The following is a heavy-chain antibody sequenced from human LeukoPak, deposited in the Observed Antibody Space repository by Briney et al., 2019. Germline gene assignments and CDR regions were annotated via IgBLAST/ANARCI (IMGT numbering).Heavy chain of an antibody. CDR3: ARKAYYYGSGSYYNVYYFDY. Sequence: SETLSLTCAVSGGSFSGYYWSWIRQPPGKGLEWIGEINHSGSTNYNPSLTSRVTIPVDTSKNQFSLKLSFVTAADTAVYYCARKAYYYGSGSYYNVYYFDYWGQGTLVTVSS. CDR2: INHSGST. CDR1: GGSFSGYY. V-gene: IGHV4-34*01. D-gene: IGHD3-10*01. J-gene: IGHJ4*02.